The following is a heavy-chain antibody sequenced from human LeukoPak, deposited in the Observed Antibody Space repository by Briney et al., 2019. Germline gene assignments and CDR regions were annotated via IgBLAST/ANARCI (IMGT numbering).Heavy chain of an antibody. J-gene: IGHJ4*02. CDR1: GFTFSSYA. V-gene: IGHV3-23*01. Sequence: PGGSLRLSCAASGFTFSSYAMSWVRQSPGKGLEWVSAISGGGGSPYYADSVKGRFTISRDNSKNTLYLQMNSLRAEDTAVYYCAKFYDISTGYFDCWGQGTLVTVSS. CDR3: AKFYDISTGYFDC. D-gene: IGHD3-9*01. CDR2: ISGGGGSP.